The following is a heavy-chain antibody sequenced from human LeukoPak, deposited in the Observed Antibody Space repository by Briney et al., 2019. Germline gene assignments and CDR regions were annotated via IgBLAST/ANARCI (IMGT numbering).Heavy chain of an antibody. J-gene: IGHJ6*02. CDR2: ISYDGSNK. Sequence: PGRSLRLSCAASGFTFSSYAMHWVRQAPGKGLEWVAVISYDGSNKYYADSVKGRFTIPRDNSKNTLYLQMNSLRAEDTAVYYCARAHDVLRYFDWFGYYGMDVWGQGTTVTVSS. D-gene: IGHD3-9*01. CDR1: GFTFSSYA. V-gene: IGHV3-30-3*01. CDR3: ARAHDVLRYFDWFGYYGMDV.